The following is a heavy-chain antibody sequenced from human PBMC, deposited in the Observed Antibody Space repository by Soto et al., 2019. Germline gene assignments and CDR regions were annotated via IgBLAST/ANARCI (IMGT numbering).Heavy chain of an antibody. CDR3: ARDPGYCSGGSCYEADY. D-gene: IGHD2-15*01. CDR2: IIPIFGTA. V-gene: IGHV1-69*01. CDR1: GGTFSSYA. J-gene: IGHJ4*02. Sequence: SVKVSCKASGGTFSSYAISWVRQAPVQGLEWMGGIIPIFGTANYAQKFQGRVTITADESTSTAYMELSSLRSEDTAVYYCARDPGYCSGGSCYEADYWGQGTLVTVSS.